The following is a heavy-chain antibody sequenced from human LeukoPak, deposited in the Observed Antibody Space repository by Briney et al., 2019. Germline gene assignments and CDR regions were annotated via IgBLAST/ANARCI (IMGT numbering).Heavy chain of an antibody. CDR3: ARGMGIAAL. V-gene: IGHV3-48*01. CDR1: GFTFSSYS. D-gene: IGHD6-13*01. CDR2: ISSSSSTI. J-gene: IGHJ4*02. Sequence: GGSLRLSCAASGFTFSSYSMNWVRQAPGKGLEWVSYISSSSSTIYYADSVKGRFTISRDNSKNTLYLQMNSLRAEDTAVYYCARGMGIAALWGQGTLVTVSS.